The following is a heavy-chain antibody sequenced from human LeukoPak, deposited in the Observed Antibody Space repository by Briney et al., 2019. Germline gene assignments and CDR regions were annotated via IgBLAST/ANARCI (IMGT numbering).Heavy chain of an antibody. CDR2: IYYSGST. Sequence: SETLSLTCTVSGGSISSSSYYWGWIRQPPGKGLEWIGYIYYSGSTNYNPSLKSRVTISVDTSKNQFSLKLSSVTAADTAVYYCARVRRGIAAARQLWAFDIWGQGTMVTVSS. CDR3: ARVRRGIAAARQLWAFDI. CDR1: GGSISSSSYY. J-gene: IGHJ3*02. D-gene: IGHD6-13*01. V-gene: IGHV4-61*05.